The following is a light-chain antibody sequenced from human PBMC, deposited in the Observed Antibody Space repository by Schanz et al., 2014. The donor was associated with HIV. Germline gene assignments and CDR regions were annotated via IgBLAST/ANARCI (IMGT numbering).Light chain of an antibody. J-gene: IGLJ2*01. Sequence: QSVLTQPASVSGSPGQSITISCTGTSSDVGGYNYVSWYQQHPGKAPKLMIYDVSNRPSGVSNRFSGSKSGNTASLTISGFQAEDEADYYCASYAGSNNLVFGGGTKVTVL. V-gene: IGLV2-14*03. CDR3: ASYAGSNNLV. CDR2: DVS. CDR1: SSDVGGYNY.